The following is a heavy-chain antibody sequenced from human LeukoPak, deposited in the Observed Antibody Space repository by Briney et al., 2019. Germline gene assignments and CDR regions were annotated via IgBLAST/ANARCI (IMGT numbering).Heavy chain of an antibody. V-gene: IGHV3-72*01. J-gene: IGHJ6*03. Sequence: GGSLRLSCAASGFTFSDHYMDWVRQAPGKGLEWVGRTRKKTNSYTTEYAASVKGRITISRDDSKNSLYLQMNSLKAEDTAVYYCARVSRFGSSWYTVNGADMDVWGKGTTVTVSS. CDR3: ARVSRFGSSWYTVNGADMDV. D-gene: IGHD6-13*01. CDR2: TRKKTNSYTT. CDR1: GFTFSDHY.